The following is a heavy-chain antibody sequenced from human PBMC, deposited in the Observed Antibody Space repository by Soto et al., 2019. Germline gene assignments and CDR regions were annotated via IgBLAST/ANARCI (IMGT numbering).Heavy chain of an antibody. J-gene: IGHJ3*02. D-gene: IGHD4-17*01. CDR1: GYTLTELS. CDR3: ATDPPINDYGDYGSDAFDI. Sequence: ASVKVSCKVSGYTLTELSMHWVRQAPGKGLEWMGGFDPEDGETIYAQKFQGRVTMTEDKSTDTAYMELSSLRSEDTAVYYCATDPPINDYGDYGSDAFDIWGQGTMVTVSS. V-gene: IGHV1-24*01. CDR2: FDPEDGET.